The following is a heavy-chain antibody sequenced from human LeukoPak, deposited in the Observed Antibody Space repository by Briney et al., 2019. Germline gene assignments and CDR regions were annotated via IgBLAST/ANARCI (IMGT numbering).Heavy chain of an antibody. J-gene: IGHJ4*02. CDR3: ARSGYVWGSYRLDY. V-gene: IGHV1-2*06. D-gene: IGHD3-16*02. CDR1: GYTFTGYY. Sequence: GASVKVSCKASGYTFTGYYMHWVRQAPGQGLEWMGRINPNSGGTNYAQKFQGRVTMTRDTPISTAYMELSRLRSDDTAVYYCARSGYVWGSYRLDYWGQGTLVTVSS. CDR2: INPNSGGT.